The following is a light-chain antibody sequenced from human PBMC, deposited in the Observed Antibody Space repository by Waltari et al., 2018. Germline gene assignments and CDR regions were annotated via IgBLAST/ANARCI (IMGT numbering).Light chain of an antibody. Sequence: ELVLTHSPGTLSSSPGERATLSCRVSQNVSKYLAWYQQRPGQAPQLLIYPASTRATGIPDRFSGSGVGTDFRLNISRLEAEDVAVYYCQNHEHIPAKFGQGTKVEIK. CDR1: QNVSKY. CDR3: QNHEHIPAK. CDR2: PAS. V-gene: IGKV3-20*01. J-gene: IGKJ1*01.